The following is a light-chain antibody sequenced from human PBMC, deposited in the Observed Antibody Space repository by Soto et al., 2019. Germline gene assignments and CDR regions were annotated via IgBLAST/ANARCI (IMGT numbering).Light chain of an antibody. J-gene: IGKJ4*01. CDR3: QQYSDAPLT. CDR2: GAS. V-gene: IGKV3-20*01. CDR1: QTISRSL. Sequence: EIVLTQSPGTLSLSPREGATLSCRASQTISRSLLAWYQQKPGQAPRLLISGASSRATGIPDRFSGSGSGTNFTLTISRLEPEDFAVYYCQQYSDAPLTFGGGTKVEIK.